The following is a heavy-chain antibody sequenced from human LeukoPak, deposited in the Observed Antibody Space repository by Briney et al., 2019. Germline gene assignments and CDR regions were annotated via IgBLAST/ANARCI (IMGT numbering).Heavy chain of an antibody. CDR3: AREDDYGGNSAGY. Sequence: SETLSLTCAVYGGSFSGYYWSWIRQPPGKGLEWIGEINHSGSTNYNPSLKSRVTISVDTSKNQFSLKLSSVTAADTAVYYCAREDDYGGNSAGYWGQEPWSPSPQ. CDR2: INHSGST. D-gene: IGHD4-23*01. V-gene: IGHV4-34*01. J-gene: IGHJ4*01. CDR1: GGSFSGYY.